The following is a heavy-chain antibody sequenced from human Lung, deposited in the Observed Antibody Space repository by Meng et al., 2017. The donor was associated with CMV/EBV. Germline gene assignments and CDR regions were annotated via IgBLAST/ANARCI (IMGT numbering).Heavy chain of an antibody. Sequence: GGSLRLXFAASGFTFNNSPMHWVRKAPGKGLEWLTVISYDGSKKYYADSVKGRFTISRDNSKNTLYLQMNSLRTEDTAVHYCARGSGRQLVRFLDYWGQGNXVNGAS. CDR3: ARGSGRQLVRFLDY. D-gene: IGHD6-13*01. J-gene: IGHJ4*02. V-gene: IGHV3-30*04. CDR2: ISYDGSKK. CDR1: GFTFNNSP.